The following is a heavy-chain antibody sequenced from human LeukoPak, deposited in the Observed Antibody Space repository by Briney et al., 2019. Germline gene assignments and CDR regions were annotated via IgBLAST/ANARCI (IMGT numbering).Heavy chain of an antibody. D-gene: IGHD5-18*01. V-gene: IGHV3-48*04. J-gene: IGHJ4*02. CDR3: ARSPDGYSYGYLY. CDR1: GFTFSNYN. CDR2: ISSSSSTI. Sequence: GGSLRLSCAASGFTFSNYNVNWVRRAPGKGLEWVSYISSSSSTIYYADSVKGRFTISRDNAKNSLYLQMNSLRAEDTAVYYCARSPDGYSYGYLYWGQGTLVTVSS.